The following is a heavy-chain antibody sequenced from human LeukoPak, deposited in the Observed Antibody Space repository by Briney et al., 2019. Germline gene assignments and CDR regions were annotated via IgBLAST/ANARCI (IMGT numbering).Heavy chain of an antibody. V-gene: IGHV3-15*01. J-gene: IGHJ4*02. CDR2: IKSKRDGETT. CDR1: GFNFQYAW. CDR3: TSLVGSPTY. Sequence: PGGSLRLSCAGSGFNFQYAWMTWVRQAPGKGLEWVGRIKSKRDGETTDYAALVKSRFSISRDDSKNTVYLQMNSLRTEDTAVYYCTSLVGSPTYRGQGTLVAVSS. D-gene: IGHD4-23*01.